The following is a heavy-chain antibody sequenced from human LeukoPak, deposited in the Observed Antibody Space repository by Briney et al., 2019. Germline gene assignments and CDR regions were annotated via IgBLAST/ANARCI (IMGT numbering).Heavy chain of an antibody. Sequence: PGGSLRLSCVASGFTFSSYGMHWVRQAPGKGLEWVAVISYDGSNKYYADSVKGRFTISRDNSKNTLYLQMNSLRAEDTAVYYCAKLPRYGSGSYYNGVYWGQGTLVTVSS. CDR3: AKLPRYGSGSYYNGVY. V-gene: IGHV3-30*18. D-gene: IGHD3-10*01. J-gene: IGHJ4*02. CDR1: GFTFSSYG. CDR2: ISYDGSNK.